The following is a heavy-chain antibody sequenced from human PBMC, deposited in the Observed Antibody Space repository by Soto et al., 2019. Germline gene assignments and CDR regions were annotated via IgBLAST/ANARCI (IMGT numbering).Heavy chain of an antibody. CDR2: ISSDSSDT. Sequence: GGSLRLSCAASGFPVSGYYMGWIRQPPGKGLEWISYISSDSSDTNHADSVKGRFTISRDNAKKSLYLQMNSLRAEDTAVYFCATGQQVRMADIWGQGTMVTVSS. D-gene: IGHD6-13*01. CDR1: GFPVSGYY. J-gene: IGHJ3*02. CDR3: ATGQQVRMADI. V-gene: IGHV3-11*03.